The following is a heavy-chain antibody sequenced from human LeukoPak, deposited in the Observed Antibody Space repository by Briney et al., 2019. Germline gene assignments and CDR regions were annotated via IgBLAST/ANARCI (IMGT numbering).Heavy chain of an antibody. CDR2: ISSSGSTI. D-gene: IGHD1-1*01. V-gene: IGHV3-48*03. J-gene: IGHJ3*02. CDR3: ARDERGRTSDI. Sequence: GGSLRLSCAASGFTFSSYEMNWVRQAPGKGLEWVSYISSSGSTIYYADSVKGRFTISRDNAKNSLYLQMNSLRAEDTAVYYCARDERGRTSDIWGQGTMVTVSA. CDR1: GFTFSSYE.